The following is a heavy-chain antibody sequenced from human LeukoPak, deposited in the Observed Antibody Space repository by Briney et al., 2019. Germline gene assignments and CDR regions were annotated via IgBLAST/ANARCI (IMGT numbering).Heavy chain of an antibody. V-gene: IGHV3-11*04. Sequence: LSLTCTVSGGSISSSSYYWGWIRQPPGKGLEWVSYISSSSSTIYYADSVKGRFTISRDNAKNSLYLQMNSLRAEDTAVYYCARDKMLGLRYFDYWGQGTLVTVSS. D-gene: IGHD5-12*01. CDR3: ARDKMLGLRYFDY. J-gene: IGHJ4*02. CDR1: GGSISSSSYY. CDR2: ISSSSSTI.